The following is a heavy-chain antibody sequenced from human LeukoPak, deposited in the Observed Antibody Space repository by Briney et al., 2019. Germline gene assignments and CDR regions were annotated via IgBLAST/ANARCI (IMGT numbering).Heavy chain of an antibody. CDR1: GGSFSGYY. J-gene: IGHJ4*02. CDR2: INHSGST. CDR3: ARGGLITMIVVATFDY. V-gene: IGHV4-34*01. D-gene: IGHD3-22*01. Sequence: PSETLSLTCAVYGGSFSGYYWSWIRQPPGKGLEWIGEINHSGSTNYNPSLKSRVTISVDTSKNQFSLKLSSVTAADTAVYYCARGGLITMIVVATFDYWGQGTLVTVSS.